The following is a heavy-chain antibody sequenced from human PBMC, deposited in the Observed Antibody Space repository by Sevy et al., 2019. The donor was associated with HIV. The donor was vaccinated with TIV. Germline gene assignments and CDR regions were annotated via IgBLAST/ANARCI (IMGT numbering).Heavy chain of an antibody. D-gene: IGHD3-10*01. J-gene: IGHJ4*02. Sequence: GGSLRLSCAASGFTFSSYNMNWVRQAPGKGLEWVSSISGLRNYIYYADSMKGRFTISRDNAKNSLNLQMNSLRAEDTAVYYCATGPPDGSYDYFDYWGQGTLVTVSS. CDR3: ATGPPDGSYDYFDY. V-gene: IGHV3-21*01. CDR2: ISGLRNYI. CDR1: GFTFSSYN.